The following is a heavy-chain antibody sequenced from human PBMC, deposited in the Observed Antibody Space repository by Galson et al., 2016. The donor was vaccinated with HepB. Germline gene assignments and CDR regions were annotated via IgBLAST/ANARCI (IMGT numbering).Heavy chain of an antibody. CDR2: IYNSGST. D-gene: IGHD4-17*01. J-gene: IGHJ6*02. CDR3: ARVGTTVTTQALGMDV. V-gene: IGHV4-59*01. Sequence: ETLSLTCTVSGGSISNYYWSWIRQPPGKGLEWIGYIYNSGSTNSNPSLKSRVTISVDTSKNQFSLKLSSVTAADTAVYYCARVGTTVTTQALGMDVCGQGTTVTVS. CDR1: GGSISNYY.